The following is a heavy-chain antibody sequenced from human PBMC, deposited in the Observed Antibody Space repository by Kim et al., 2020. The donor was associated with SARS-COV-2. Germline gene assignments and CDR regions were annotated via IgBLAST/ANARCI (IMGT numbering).Heavy chain of an antibody. D-gene: IGHD2-8*02. Sequence: SETLSLTCTVSGGSISSYYWSWIRQPPGKGLEWIGYIYYSGSTNYNPSLKSRVTISVVTSKNQFSLKLSSVTAADTAVYYCAREGQGTGYFDYWGQGTLVTVSS. CDR2: IYYSGST. CDR3: AREGQGTGYFDY. CDR1: GGSISSYY. V-gene: IGHV4-59*01. J-gene: IGHJ4*02.